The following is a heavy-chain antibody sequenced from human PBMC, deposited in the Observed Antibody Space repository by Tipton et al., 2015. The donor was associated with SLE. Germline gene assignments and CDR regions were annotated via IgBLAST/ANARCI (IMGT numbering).Heavy chain of an antibody. CDR2: INHSGST. V-gene: IGHV4-34*01. Sequence: TLSLTCTVPGGSINNYYWTWIRQPPGKGLEWIGEINHSGSTNYNPSLKSRVTISVDTSKNQFSLKLSSVTAADTAVYYCARALSSGWYYYWGQGTLVTVSS. CDR1: GGSINNYY. CDR3: ARALSSGWYYY. D-gene: IGHD6-19*01. J-gene: IGHJ4*02.